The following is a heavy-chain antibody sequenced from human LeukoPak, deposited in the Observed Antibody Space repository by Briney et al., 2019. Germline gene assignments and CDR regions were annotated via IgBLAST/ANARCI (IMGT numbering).Heavy chain of an antibody. CDR2: ISGSGGST. D-gene: IGHD6-19*01. V-gene: IGHV3-23*01. Sequence: PGGSLRLSCAASGFIFSSCAMSWVRQAPGKGLEWVSAISGSGGSTYYADSVKGRFTISRDNSKNTLYLQMNSLRAEDTAVYYCAKDEGSGWPYYFDYWGQGTLVTVSS. J-gene: IGHJ4*02. CDR3: AKDEGSGWPYYFDY. CDR1: GFIFSSCA.